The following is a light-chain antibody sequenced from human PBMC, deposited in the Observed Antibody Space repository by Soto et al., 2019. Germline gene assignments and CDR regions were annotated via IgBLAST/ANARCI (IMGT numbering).Light chain of an antibody. J-gene: IGKJ1*01. CDR1: QVISNY. CDR2: AAS. Sequence: DIQMTQSPSSLSASVGDRVTITCRASQVISNYLAWYQQKPGKVPKLLIYAASTLQSGVPFRFSGSGSGTDFTLTISSLQPEDVATYYCQKYNSAPWTFGQGTNVEIK. CDR3: QKYNSAPWT. V-gene: IGKV1-27*01.